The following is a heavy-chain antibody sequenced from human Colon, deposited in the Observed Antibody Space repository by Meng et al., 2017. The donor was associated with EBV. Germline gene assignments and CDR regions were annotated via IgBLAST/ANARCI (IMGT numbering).Heavy chain of an antibody. D-gene: IGHD5-24*01. V-gene: IGHV4-31*03. J-gene: IGHJ4*02. CDR3: ARGPSRWLQFSFDY. CDR2: IYYSGST. Sequence: QVQLQEPGPGLVNPSQTPSLTCTVSGGSISSGGYYWSWIRQHPGKGLEWIGYIYYSGSTYYNPSLKSRVTISIDTSKNQFSLKLSSVTAADTAVYYCARGPSRWLQFSFDYWGQGTLVTVSS. CDR1: GGSISSGGYY.